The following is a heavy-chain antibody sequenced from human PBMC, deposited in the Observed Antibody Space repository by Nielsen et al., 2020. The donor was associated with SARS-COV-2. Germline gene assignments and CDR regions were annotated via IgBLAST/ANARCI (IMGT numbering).Heavy chain of an antibody. V-gene: IGHV3-74*01. D-gene: IGHD2-15*01. CDR1: GFTFSSYW. J-gene: IGHJ4*02. Sequence: GESLKISCAASGFTFSSYWMHWVRQAPGKVLVWVSRINSDGSSTSYADSVKGRFTISRDTSKNTLYLQMNSLRAEDTAVYYCAKAPLFRYCSGGSCFFADYWGQGTLVTVSS. CDR3: AKAPLFRYCSGGSCFFADY. CDR2: INSDGSST.